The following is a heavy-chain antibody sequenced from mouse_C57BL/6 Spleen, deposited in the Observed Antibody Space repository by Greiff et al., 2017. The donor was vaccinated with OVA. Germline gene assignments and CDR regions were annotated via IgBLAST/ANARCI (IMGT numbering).Heavy chain of an antibody. V-gene: IGHV5-17*01. J-gene: IGHJ2*01. D-gene: IGHD1-1*01. CDR1: GFTFSDYG. CDR2: ISSGSSTI. CDR3: ARALYYGSRGDYFDY. Sequence: EVMLVESGGGLVKPGGSLKLSCAASGFTFSDYGMHWVRQAPEKGLEWVAYISSGSSTIYYADTVKGRFTISRDNAKNTLFLQMTSLRSEDTAMYYCARALYYGSRGDYFDYWGQGTTLTVSS.